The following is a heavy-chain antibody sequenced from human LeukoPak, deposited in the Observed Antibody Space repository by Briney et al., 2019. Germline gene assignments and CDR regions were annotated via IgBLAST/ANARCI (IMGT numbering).Heavy chain of an antibody. D-gene: IGHD3-10*01. CDR2: INPNSGGT. CDR3: ARVRVRLRPTNWFDP. J-gene: IGHJ5*02. CDR1: GYTFTGYY. V-gene: IGHV1-2*02. Sequence: ASVKVSCKASGYTFTGYYMHWVRQAPGQGLEWMGWINPNSGGTNYAQKFQGRVTMTRDTSISTAYMELSRLRSDDTAVYYCARVRVRLRPTNWFDPWGQGTLVTVSS.